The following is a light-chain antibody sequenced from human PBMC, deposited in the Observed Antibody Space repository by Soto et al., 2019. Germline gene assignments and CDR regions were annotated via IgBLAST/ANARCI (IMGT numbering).Light chain of an antibody. V-gene: IGKV2-28*01. Sequence: DIVMTQSPLSLSVTPGEPASISCRSSQSLLHSNGYNYLDWYLQKPGQSPQLLIYFVSNRASGVPDRFSGSGSGTDFTLKISRVEAEDVGVYYCMQALQTRSTFGQGTRLEIK. CDR1: QSLLHSNGYNY. J-gene: IGKJ5*01. CDR2: FVS. CDR3: MQALQTRST.